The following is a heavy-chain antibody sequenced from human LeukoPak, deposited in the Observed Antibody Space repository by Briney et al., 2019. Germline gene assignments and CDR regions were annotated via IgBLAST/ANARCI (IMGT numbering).Heavy chain of an antibody. Sequence: ASVKVSCKASGGTFSSYAISWVRQAPGQGLEWMGRIIPILGIANYAQKFQGRVTITADKSTSTAYMELSSLRSEDTAVYYCTRGQAVAGMGIGHFDPWGQGTLVTVSS. D-gene: IGHD6-19*01. CDR2: IIPILGIA. CDR1: GGTFSSYA. V-gene: IGHV1-69*04. J-gene: IGHJ5*02. CDR3: TRGQAVAGMGIGHFDP.